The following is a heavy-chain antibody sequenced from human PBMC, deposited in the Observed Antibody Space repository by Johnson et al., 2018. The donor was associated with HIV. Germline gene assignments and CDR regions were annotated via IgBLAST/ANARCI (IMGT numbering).Heavy chain of an antibody. V-gene: IGHV3-20*04. J-gene: IGHJ3*02. Sequence: VQLVESGGGVVRPGGSLRLSCEVSGFTFDEYGMSWVRQAPGKGLEWVSGINWNGGSTGYADSVKGLFTISRDNARHFLYLQMNSVRAEDPALYFCARVLNARPQWALDIWGQGTMVTISS. D-gene: IGHD5-24*01. CDR2: INWNGGST. CDR1: GFTFDEYG. CDR3: ARVLNARPQWALDI.